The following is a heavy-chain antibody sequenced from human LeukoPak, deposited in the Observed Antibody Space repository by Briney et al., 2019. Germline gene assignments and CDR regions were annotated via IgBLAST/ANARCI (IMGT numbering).Heavy chain of an antibody. CDR1: GFTFDDYG. CDR2: INWNGGST. J-gene: IGHJ6*04. D-gene: IGHD3-10*02. CDR3: AELGITMIGGV. Sequence: GGSLRLSCAASGFTFDDYGVSWVRQAPGKGLEWVSGINWNGGSTGYADSVKGRFTISRDNAKNSLYLQMNSLRAEDTAVYYCAELGITMIGGVWGKGTTVTISS. V-gene: IGHV3-20*04.